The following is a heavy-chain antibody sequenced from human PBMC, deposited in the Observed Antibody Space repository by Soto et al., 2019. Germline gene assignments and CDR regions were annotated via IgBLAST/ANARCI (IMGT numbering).Heavy chain of an antibody. CDR3: ARGPNSYSSSSSIDY. D-gene: IGHD6-6*01. J-gene: IGHJ4*02. V-gene: IGHV1-69*13. CDR1: GGTFSSYA. CDR2: IIPIFGTA. Sequence: GASVKVSCKASGGTFSSYAISWVRQAPGQGLEWMGGIIPIFGTANYAQKFQGRVTITADESTSTAYMELSSLRSEDTAVYYCARGPNSYSSSSSIDYWGQGTLVTVSS.